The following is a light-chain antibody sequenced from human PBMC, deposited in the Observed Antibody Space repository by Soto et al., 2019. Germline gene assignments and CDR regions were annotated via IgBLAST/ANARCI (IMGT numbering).Light chain of an antibody. CDR2: EAS. J-gene: IGKJ3*01. Sequence: DIQMTQSPSTLSAFVGDRVNITCRASENINNWLAWYQQKPGKAPNLLIYEASSLESGVPSRFSGSGSGTEFSLSFGSLHPVDFATYYCQQYNSYFFTFGPGTNMDI. CDR3: QQYNSYFFT. V-gene: IGKV1-5*03. CDR1: ENINNW.